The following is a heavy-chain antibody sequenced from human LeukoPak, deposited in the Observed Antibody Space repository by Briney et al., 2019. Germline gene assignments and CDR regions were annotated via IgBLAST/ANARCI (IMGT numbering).Heavy chain of an antibody. CDR2: IRSSSET. D-gene: IGHD5-12*01. CDR3: ARDAGNSGYGCDL. J-gene: IGHJ5*02. V-gene: IGHV3-48*01. Sequence: GSLRLSCAASGFTFSQYSMNWVRQAPGKGLEWVSHIRSSSETFYADSVKGRFTISRDNARNSLYLQMNNLRGEDTTIYYCARDAGNSGYGCDLWGQGTLVTVSS. CDR1: GFTFSQYS.